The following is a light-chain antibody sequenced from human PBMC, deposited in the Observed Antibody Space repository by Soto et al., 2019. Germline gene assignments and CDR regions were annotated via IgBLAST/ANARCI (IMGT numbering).Light chain of an antibody. J-gene: IGKJ2*01. V-gene: IGKV1-33*01. Sequence: DIQMTQSPSSLSASVGDRVTITWQASQDISNYLNWYQQKPGKAPKLLIYDASNLETGVPSRFSGSGSGTDFTFTISSLQPEDIATYYYQQYDNLPYTFGQGTKLEIK. CDR3: QQYDNLPYT. CDR1: QDISNY. CDR2: DAS.